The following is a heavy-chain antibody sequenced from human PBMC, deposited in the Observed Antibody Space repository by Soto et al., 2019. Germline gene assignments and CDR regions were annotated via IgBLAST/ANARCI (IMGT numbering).Heavy chain of an antibody. CDR3: ARALPLGDLFLFFDI. CDR2: IIPIYGTT. Sequence: QVQLVQSGAEVKKPGSSVKVSCKASGGTFSKYAITWVRQAPGQGLEWMGGIIPIYGTTNFAQKIQARVTISADESTGTAYMELSSLRSDDTAVYDCARALPLGDLFLFFDIWGQGTMVTVSS. V-gene: IGHV1-69*01. D-gene: IGHD3-16*01. CDR1: GGTFSKYA. J-gene: IGHJ3*02.